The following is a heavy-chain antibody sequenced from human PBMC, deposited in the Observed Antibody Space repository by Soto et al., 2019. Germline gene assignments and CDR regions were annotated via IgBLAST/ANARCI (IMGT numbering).Heavy chain of an antibody. CDR2: IDWDDDK. CDR3: ARIDGGDCYSDNWFDP. CDR1: GFSLSTSGMC. V-gene: IGHV2-70*01. D-gene: IGHD2-21*02. J-gene: IGHJ5*02. Sequence: SGPTLVNPTQTLTLTCTFSGFSLSTSGMCVSWIRQPPGKALEWLALIDWDDDKYYSTSLKTRLTISKYTSKNQVVLTMTNMDPVDTATYYCARIDGGDCYSDNWFDPWGQGTLVTVSS.